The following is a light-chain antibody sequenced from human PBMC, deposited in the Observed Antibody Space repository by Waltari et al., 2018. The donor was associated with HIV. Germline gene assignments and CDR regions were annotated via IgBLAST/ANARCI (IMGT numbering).Light chain of an antibody. Sequence: EIVLTQSPVTLSLSPGERATLSCRASQSVSTYVAWYQQKPGQAPSLLIYDTSNRATGIPARFSGSGSGTDFTLTISSLEPEDFAVYYCQQRSNWPPITFGQGTRLEIK. CDR2: DTS. CDR3: QQRSNWPPIT. V-gene: IGKV3-11*01. J-gene: IGKJ5*01. CDR1: QSVSTY.